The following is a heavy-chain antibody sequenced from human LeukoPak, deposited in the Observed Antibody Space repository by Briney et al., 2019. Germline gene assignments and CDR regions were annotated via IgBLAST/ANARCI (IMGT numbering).Heavy chain of an antibody. CDR1: GYTFTSYY. CDR3: ARDHTKGPMADV. D-gene: IGHD3-10*01. V-gene: IGHV1-46*03. J-gene: IGHJ6*04. CDR2: INPSGGST. Sequence: GASVKVSCKASGYTFTSYYMHWERQAPGQGLEWMGIINPSGGSTSYAQKFQGRVTMTRDTSTSTVYMELSSLRSEDTAVYYCARDHTKGPMADVWGKGTTVTVSS.